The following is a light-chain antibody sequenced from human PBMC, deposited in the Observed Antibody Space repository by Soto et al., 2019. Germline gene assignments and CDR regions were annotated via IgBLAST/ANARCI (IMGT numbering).Light chain of an antibody. Sequence: QSALTQPPSASGSPGQSVTISCTGTSTDVGGYDYVSWYQQHPGKVPKLMIYEVNKRPSGVPDRFSGSKSGNTASLTVSGLQPEDEADYCTSYAGGTNGLGTGTKVTVL. J-gene: IGLJ1*01. V-gene: IGLV2-8*01. CDR3: TSYAGGTNG. CDR2: EVN. CDR1: STDVGGYDY.